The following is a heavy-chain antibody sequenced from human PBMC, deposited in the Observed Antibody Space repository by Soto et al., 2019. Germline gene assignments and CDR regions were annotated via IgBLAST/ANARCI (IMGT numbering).Heavy chain of an antibody. V-gene: IGHV1-8*01. D-gene: IGHD3-9*01. Sequence: ASVKVSCKASGYTFTSYDINWVRQATGQGLEWMGWMNPNSGNTGYAQKFQGRVTMTRNTSISTAYMELSSLRSEDTAVYYCARGTGPYYDILTGYYMYYYYYGMDVWGQGTTVTVSS. CDR3: ARGTGPYYDILTGYYMYYYYYGMDV. CDR2: MNPNSGNT. J-gene: IGHJ6*02. CDR1: GYTFTSYD.